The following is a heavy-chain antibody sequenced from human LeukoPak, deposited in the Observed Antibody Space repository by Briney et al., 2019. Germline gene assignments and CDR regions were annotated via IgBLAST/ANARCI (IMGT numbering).Heavy chain of an antibody. CDR1: GLAFSSCA. V-gene: IGHV3-23*01. CDR2: ISVASIT. CDR3: ADYGVSGVRNNFY. J-gene: IGHJ4*02. D-gene: IGHD3-3*01. Sequence: GGSLRLSCAASGLAFSSCAMNWVRQPPGKGLEWVSTISVASITFYTDSVKGRFTISRDNSRNTVYLQMTSLRADDTAVYYCADYGVSGVRNNFYWGQGTLVTVSS.